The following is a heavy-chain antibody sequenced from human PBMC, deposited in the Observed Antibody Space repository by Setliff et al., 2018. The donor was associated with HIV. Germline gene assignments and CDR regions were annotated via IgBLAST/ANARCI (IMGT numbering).Heavy chain of an antibody. Sequence: PSETLSLTCTVSGGSIDSTSYYWGWIRQPPGKGLEWIGNIYYSGTTYNNPSLNSRISISVDMSKNKFSLKLSSLTAADTAVYYCARGGLGVVTSFDSWGPGTLVTVSS. D-gene: IGHD3-3*01. CDR2: IYYSGTT. J-gene: IGHJ4*02. V-gene: IGHV4-39*07. CDR3: ARGGLGVVTSFDS. CDR1: GGSIDSTSYY.